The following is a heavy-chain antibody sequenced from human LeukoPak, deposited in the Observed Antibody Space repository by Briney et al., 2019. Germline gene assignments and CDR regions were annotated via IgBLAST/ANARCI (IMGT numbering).Heavy chain of an antibody. CDR2: ISGSGYST. CDR3: ARARYDSSGYYPLGDY. V-gene: IGHV3-11*06. Sequence: GGSLRLSCAASGFTFSDYYMSWIRQAPGKGLEWVSSISGSGYSTNYADSVKGRFTISRDNSKNTLYLQMNSLRAEDTAVYFCARARYDSSGYYPLGDYWGQGTLVTVSS. D-gene: IGHD3-22*01. CDR1: GFTFSDYY. J-gene: IGHJ4*02.